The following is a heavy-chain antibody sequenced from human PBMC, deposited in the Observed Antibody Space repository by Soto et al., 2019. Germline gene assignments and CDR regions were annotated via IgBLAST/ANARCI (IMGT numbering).Heavy chain of an antibody. V-gene: IGHV3-30-3*01. CDR2: ISYNGNNK. J-gene: IGHJ4*02. CDR3: ARTPETGGYYYYFDY. Sequence: QVQLVESGGGVVQPGRSLRLSCAASGFTFNYYAMHWVRQAPGKGLEWVAVISYNGNNKYYADSVKGRFTISRDNSKNTLSLQMNSLRPEDTAVYYCARTPETGGYYYYFDYWGQGTLVTVSS. CDR1: GFTFNYYA. D-gene: IGHD3-22*01.